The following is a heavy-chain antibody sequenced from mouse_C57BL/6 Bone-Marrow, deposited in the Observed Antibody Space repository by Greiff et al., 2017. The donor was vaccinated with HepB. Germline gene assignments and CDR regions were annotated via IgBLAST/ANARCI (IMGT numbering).Heavy chain of an antibody. CDR2: IYPRSGNT. V-gene: IGHV1-81*01. CDR1: GYTFTSYG. Sequence: VQLQQSGAELARPGASVKLSCKASGYTFTSYGISWVKQRTGQGLEWIGEIYPRSGNTYYNEKFKGKATLTADKSSSTAYMELRSLTSEDSAVYFCARPYYYCSSHYFDYWGQGTTLTVSS. D-gene: IGHD1-1*01. J-gene: IGHJ2*01. CDR3: ARPYYYCSSHYFDY.